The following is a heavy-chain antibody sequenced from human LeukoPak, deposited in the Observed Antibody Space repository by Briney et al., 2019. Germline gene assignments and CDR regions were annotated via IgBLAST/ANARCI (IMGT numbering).Heavy chain of an antibody. CDR2: INPNSGGT. Sequence: ASVKVSCKASGYTFTGYYMHWVRQAPGQGLEWMGWINPNSGGTNYAQKFQGRVTMTRDTSISTAYMELSRLRSDDTAVYYCARDSVTMVRGTGGYWGQGTLVTVSS. CDR1: GYTFTGYY. J-gene: IGHJ4*02. D-gene: IGHD3-10*01. CDR3: ARDSVTMVRGTGGY. V-gene: IGHV1-2*02.